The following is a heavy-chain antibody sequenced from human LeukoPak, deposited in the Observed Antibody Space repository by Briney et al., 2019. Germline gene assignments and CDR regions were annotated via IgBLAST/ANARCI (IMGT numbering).Heavy chain of an antibody. Sequence: SETLSLTCAVYGGSFSGYYWSWIRQPPGKGLEWIGEINHSGGTNYNPSLKSRVTISVDTSKNQFSLKLSSVTAADTAVYYCARGARDIVVVPAAKPWFDPWGQGTLVTVSS. D-gene: IGHD2-2*01. CDR3: ARGARDIVVVPAAKPWFDP. V-gene: IGHV4-34*01. CDR1: GGSFSGYY. J-gene: IGHJ5*02. CDR2: INHSGGT.